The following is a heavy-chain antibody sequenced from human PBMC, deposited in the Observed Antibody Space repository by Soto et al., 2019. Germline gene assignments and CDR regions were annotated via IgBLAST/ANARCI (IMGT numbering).Heavy chain of an antibody. Sequence: SETLSLTCTVSGGSISSYYWSWIRQPPGKGLEWIGYIYYSGSTNYNPSLKSRVTISVDTSKNQFSLKLSSVTAADTAVYFCARASSTTSYQFFDCWGQGTLVTVAS. CDR3: ARASSTTSYQFFDC. D-gene: IGHD6-13*01. CDR1: GGSISSYY. V-gene: IGHV4-59*01. J-gene: IGHJ4*02. CDR2: IYYSGST.